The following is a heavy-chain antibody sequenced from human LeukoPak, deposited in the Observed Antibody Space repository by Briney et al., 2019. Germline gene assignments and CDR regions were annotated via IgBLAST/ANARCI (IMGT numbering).Heavy chain of an antibody. V-gene: IGHV4-59*01. Sequence: SETLSLTCTVSGGSISSYYWSWVRQPPGKGLEWIGYIYYSGSTNYNPSLKSRVTISVDTSKNQFSLKLSSVTAADTAVYYCASVPIRGYSYGHYFDYWGQGTLVTVSS. CDR3: ASVPIRGYSYGHYFDY. J-gene: IGHJ4*02. CDR2: IYYSGST. D-gene: IGHD5-18*01. CDR1: GGSISSYY.